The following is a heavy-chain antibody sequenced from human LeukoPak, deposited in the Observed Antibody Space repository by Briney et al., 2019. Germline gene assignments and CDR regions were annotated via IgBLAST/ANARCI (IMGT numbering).Heavy chain of an antibody. CDR1: GHTFTSYG. Sequence: GASVKVSCKAYGHTFTSYGISWVRQAPGQGLEWMGWISAHNGNTNYAQKLQGRVTMTTDTSTSTAYMELRSLRSDDTAVYYCARSNHCGGDCYPFDYWGQGTLVTVSS. CDR3: ARSNHCGGDCYPFDY. J-gene: IGHJ4*02. V-gene: IGHV1-18*01. CDR2: ISAHNGNT. D-gene: IGHD2-21*02.